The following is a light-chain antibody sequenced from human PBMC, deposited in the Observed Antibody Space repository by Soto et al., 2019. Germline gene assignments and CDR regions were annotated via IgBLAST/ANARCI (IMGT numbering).Light chain of an antibody. V-gene: IGLV1-40*01. CDR1: SSNIGAGFD. J-gene: IGLJ2*01. Sequence: QSVLTEPPSVSGAPGQRVTISCTGSSSNIGAGFDVRWYQQLPGTAPKLLIYGNSNRPSGVPDRFSDSKSGTSASLAITGLQAEDEADYYCQSYDSSLSGALFGGGTKVTVL. CDR2: GNS. CDR3: QSYDSSLSGAL.